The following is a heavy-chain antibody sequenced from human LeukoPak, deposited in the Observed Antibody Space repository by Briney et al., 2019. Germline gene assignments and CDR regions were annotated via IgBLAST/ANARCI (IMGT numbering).Heavy chain of an antibody. CDR1: GYSISSGYY. CDR3: ATPRYLGYSSSWYETAEYFQH. CDR2: IYHSGST. Sequence: KTSETLSLTCTVSGYSISSGYYWGWIRQPPGKGLEWIGSIYHSGSTYYNPSLKSRVTISVDTSKNQFSLKLSSVTAADTAVYYCATPRYLGYSSSWYETAEYFQHWGQGTLVTVSS. V-gene: IGHV4-38-2*02. J-gene: IGHJ1*01. D-gene: IGHD6-13*01.